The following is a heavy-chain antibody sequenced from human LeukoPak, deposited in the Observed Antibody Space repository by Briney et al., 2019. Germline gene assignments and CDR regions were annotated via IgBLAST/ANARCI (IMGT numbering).Heavy chain of an antibody. V-gene: IGHV3-7*01. D-gene: IGHD2-8*01. CDR3: ARLKDDVTKLDY. Sequence: GGSLRLSCVASGFPFEIYWMSWVRQGPGKGLEWVANINQDGSQKRYVDSVQGRFTISRDNTKNSLFLQMNSLRAEDTAVYYCARLKDDVTKLDYWGQGTLVTVSS. J-gene: IGHJ4*02. CDR1: GFPFEIYW. CDR2: INQDGSQK.